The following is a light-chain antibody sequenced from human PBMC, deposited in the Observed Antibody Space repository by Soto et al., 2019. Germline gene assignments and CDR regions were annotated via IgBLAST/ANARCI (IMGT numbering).Light chain of an antibody. J-gene: IGLJ3*02. CDR3: GTWDGSLNTWV. CDR1: SANIGSYY. CDR2: END. Sequence: QSVLTQPPSVSTAPGQKVTVSCSGSSANIGSYYVSWYQQLPGTAPKLLIFENDKRPSGIPDRFSGSKSGTSATLGITGLQTGDEADYYCGTWDGSLNTWVFGGGTKLTVL. V-gene: IGLV1-51*02.